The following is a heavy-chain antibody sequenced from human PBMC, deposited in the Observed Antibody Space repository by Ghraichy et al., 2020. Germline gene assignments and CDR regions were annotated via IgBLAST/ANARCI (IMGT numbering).Heavy chain of an antibody. V-gene: IGHV1-2*02. CDR1: GYTFTGYY. CDR3: ARAEYDFWRNGFDP. D-gene: IGHD3-3*01. J-gene: IGHJ5*02. CDR2: INPNSGGT. Sequence: ASVKVSCKASGYTFTGYYMHWVRQAPGQGLEWMGWINPNSGGTNYAQKFQGRVTMTRDTSISTAYMELSRLRSDDTAVYYCARAEYDFWRNGFDPWGQGTLVTVSS.